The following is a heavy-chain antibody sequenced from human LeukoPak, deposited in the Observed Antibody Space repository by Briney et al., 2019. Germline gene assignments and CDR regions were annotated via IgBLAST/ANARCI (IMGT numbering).Heavy chain of an antibody. Sequence: SETLSLTCTVSGGPISSYYWSWIRQPAGKGLEWIGRIYTSGSTNYNPSLKSRVTMSLDTSKHPFSLKLSSVPAADTAVYYCARDFSGYSSSWYGEHFDYWGQGTLVTVSS. J-gene: IGHJ4*02. CDR2: IYTSGST. D-gene: IGHD6-13*01. V-gene: IGHV4-4*07. CDR3: ARDFSGYSSSWYGEHFDY. CDR1: GGPISSYY.